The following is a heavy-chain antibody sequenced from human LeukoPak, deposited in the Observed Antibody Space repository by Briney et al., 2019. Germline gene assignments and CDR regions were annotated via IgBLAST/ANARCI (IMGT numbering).Heavy chain of an antibody. J-gene: IGHJ6*03. CDR2: IIPVFAKA. D-gene: IGHD2/OR15-2a*01. CDR1: GGTFSTCA. CDR3: ARLGHCRETNCYSDFYYMDV. V-gene: IGHV1-69*01. Sequence: SVTVSCKASGGTFSTCAISWVRQAPGQGLEWMGGIIPVFAKANYARKFQDRVTITADDSTTTAYMELSSLTSEDTATYYCARLGHCRETNCYSDFYYMDVWGKGTTVIVSS.